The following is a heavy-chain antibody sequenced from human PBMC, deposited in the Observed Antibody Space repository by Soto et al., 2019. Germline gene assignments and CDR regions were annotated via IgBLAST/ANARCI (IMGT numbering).Heavy chain of an antibody. Sequence: QVQLVESGGGVVQPGRSLRLSWVGSGFTFSSYGMHWVRQAPGQGLERLAVIPFDGNYKYHADAVQGRFTISRDNSKNTLFLEMSSLRPEDPAVYYCVKDNLPSGSYENCYFDLCGRGTLVTVSS. D-gene: IGHD1-26*01. V-gene: IGHV3-30*18. CDR1: GFTFSSYG. CDR2: IPFDGNYK. CDR3: VKDNLPSGSYENCYFDL. J-gene: IGHJ2*01.